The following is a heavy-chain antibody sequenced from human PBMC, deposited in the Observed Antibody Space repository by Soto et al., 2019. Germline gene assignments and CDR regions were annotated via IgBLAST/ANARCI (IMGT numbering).Heavy chain of an antibody. CDR2: ISYDGSNK. CDR3: AREQQLVLGY. J-gene: IGHJ4*02. Sequence: QVQLVESGGGVVQPGRSLRLSCAASGFTFSSYAMHWVRQAPGKGLEWVAVISYDGSNKYYADSVKGRFTISRDNSKNTRYLQMNSLRAEDTVVYYCAREQQLVLGYWGQGSLVTVSS. D-gene: IGHD6-13*01. V-gene: IGHV3-30-3*01. CDR1: GFTFSSYA.